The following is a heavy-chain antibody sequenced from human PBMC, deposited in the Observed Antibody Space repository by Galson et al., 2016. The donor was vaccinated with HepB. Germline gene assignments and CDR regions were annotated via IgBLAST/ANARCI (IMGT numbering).Heavy chain of an antibody. CDR1: XXXFSTYX. J-gene: IGHJ6*01. Sequence: RLSXAASXXXFSTYXXXWVRXAPGKGLEXXXGITGTTFATYYAGSVRGRFTTSRDNSNHMLYLHMNSLRAEDTAVYYCAKGSYYGSAYLYGLXXWGQXTTXXXSS. CDR3: AKGSYYGSAYLYGLXX. D-gene: IGHD3-10*01. CDR2: ITGTTFAT. V-gene: IGHV3-23*01.